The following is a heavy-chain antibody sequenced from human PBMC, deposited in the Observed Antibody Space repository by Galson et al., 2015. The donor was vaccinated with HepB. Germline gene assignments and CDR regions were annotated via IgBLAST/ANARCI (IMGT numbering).Heavy chain of an antibody. D-gene: IGHD6-19*01. J-gene: IGHJ4*02. CDR3: VRERSSGWYLFGDY. V-gene: IGHV3-21*01. CDR1: GFTFSSYS. CDR2: ISSSSSYI. Sequence: SLRLSCAASGFTFSSYSMNWVRQAPGKGLEWVSSISSSSSYIYYADSVKGRFTISRDNAKNSLYLQMNSLRAEDTAVYYCVRERSSGWYLFGDYWGQGTLVTVSP.